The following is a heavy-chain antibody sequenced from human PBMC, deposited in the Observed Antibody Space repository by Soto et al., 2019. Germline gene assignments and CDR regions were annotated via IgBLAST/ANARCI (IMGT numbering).Heavy chain of an antibody. J-gene: IGHJ3*02. V-gene: IGHV3-53*02. D-gene: IGHD2-2*01. CDR1: GFTVSSNY. CDR3: ARRSYCSSTSCYALDGAFDI. Sequence: EVQLVETGGGLIQPGGSLRLSCAASGFTVSSNYMSWVRQAPGKGLEWVSVIYSGGSTYYADSVKGRFTISRDNSKNTQYLQMNSLRAEDTAVYYCARRSYCSSTSCYALDGAFDIWGQGTMVTVSS. CDR2: IYSGGST.